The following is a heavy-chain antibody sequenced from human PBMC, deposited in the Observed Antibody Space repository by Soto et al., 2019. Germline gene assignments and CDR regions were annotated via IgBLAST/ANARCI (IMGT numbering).Heavy chain of an antibody. CDR3: ARDGDGYYYGY. J-gene: IGHJ4*02. Sequence: ASVKVSCKASGYMFSGYYMHWVRQAPGQGLEWMGWINPDSGGTKYQQKFQGRVTMTRDTSISTAYMELSRLRSDDTAVYYCARDGDGYYYGYWGQGTLVTVSS. V-gene: IGHV1-2*02. D-gene: IGHD5-12*01. CDR2: INPDSGGT. CDR1: GYMFSGYY.